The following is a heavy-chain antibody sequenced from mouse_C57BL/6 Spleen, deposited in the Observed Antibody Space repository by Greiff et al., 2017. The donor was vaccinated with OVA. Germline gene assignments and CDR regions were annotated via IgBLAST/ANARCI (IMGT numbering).Heavy chain of an antibody. J-gene: IGHJ2*01. CDR3: ARAGFDY. CDR1: GYTFTSYW. Sequence: QVQLQQSGAELVMPGASVKLSCKASGYTFTSYWMHWVKQRPGQGLEWIGEIDPSDSYTNYNQKFKGKSTLTVDKSSSTAYMQLSSLTSEDSAVYYCARAGFDYWGQGTTHTVSS. V-gene: IGHV1-69*01. CDR2: IDPSDSYT.